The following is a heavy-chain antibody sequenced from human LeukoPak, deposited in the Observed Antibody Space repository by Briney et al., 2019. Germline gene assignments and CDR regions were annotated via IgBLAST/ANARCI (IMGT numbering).Heavy chain of an antibody. CDR2: INHSGST. CDR3: ARGQYYDNSGYYYVSAFDI. J-gene: IGHJ3*02. Sequence: SETLSLTCAVYGGSFSGYYWSWIRQPPGKGLEWIGEINHSGSTNYNPPLKSRVTISVDTSKNQFSLKLSSVTAADTAVYYCARGQYYDNSGYYYVSAFDIWGQGTMVTVSS. CDR1: GGSFSGYY. D-gene: IGHD3-22*01. V-gene: IGHV4-34*01.